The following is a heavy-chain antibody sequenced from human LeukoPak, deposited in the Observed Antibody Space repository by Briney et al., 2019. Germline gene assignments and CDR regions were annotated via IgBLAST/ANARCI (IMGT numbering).Heavy chain of an antibody. Sequence: GGSLRLSCTVSGFTVSSNSMSWVRQAPGKGLEWISYISSLSGTINYADSVKGRFTISRDNSKNTLYLQMNSLRAEDTAVYYCAKGPPSKVYAIYYYYYYMDVWGKGTTVTVSS. V-gene: IGHV3-48*01. J-gene: IGHJ6*03. CDR1: GFTVSSNS. D-gene: IGHD2-8*01. CDR3: AKGPPSKVYAIYYYYYYMDV. CDR2: ISSLSGTI.